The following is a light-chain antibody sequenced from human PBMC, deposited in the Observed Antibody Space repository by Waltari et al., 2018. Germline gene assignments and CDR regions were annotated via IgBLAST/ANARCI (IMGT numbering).Light chain of an antibody. Sequence: EIVLTQSPGTLSLSPGERATLSCWASQSIYNSYLAWYQQKPGQPPRLLRYGASSRASGIPDRFSGSGSGTDFTLTISRLEPEDFAVYSCQQYGSSPYTFGQGTKLEI. J-gene: IGKJ2*01. CDR2: GAS. CDR3: QQYGSSPYT. CDR1: QSIYNSY. V-gene: IGKV3-20*01.